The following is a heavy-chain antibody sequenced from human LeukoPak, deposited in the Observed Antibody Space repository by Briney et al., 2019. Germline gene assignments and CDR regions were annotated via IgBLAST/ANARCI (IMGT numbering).Heavy chain of an antibody. CDR3: ARVPKWELPFDY. D-gene: IGHD1-26*01. CDR2: KSYDGSNK. V-gene: IGHV3-30-3*01. J-gene: IGHJ4*02. CDR1: GFTFSSYA. Sequence: GRSLRLSCAASGFTFSSYAMHWVRQAPGKGLEWVAVKSYDGSNKYYADSVKGRFTISRDNSKNTLYLQMNSLRAEDTAVYYCARVPKWELPFDYWGQGTLVTVSS.